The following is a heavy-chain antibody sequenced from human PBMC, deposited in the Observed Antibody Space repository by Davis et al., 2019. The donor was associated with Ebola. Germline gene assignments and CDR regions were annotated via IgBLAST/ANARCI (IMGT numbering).Heavy chain of an antibody. J-gene: IGHJ4*02. D-gene: IGHD2-2*01. CDR2: VRSHGSDD. Sequence: GESLKISCAASGFTFNIFDMHWVRQAPGRGLEWVAFVRSHGSDDHYADSVKGRFTISRDNSKNTLYLQMNSLRPEDTAVYYCARDPVPATAYYFDYWGQGTLVTVSS. CDR1: GFTFNIFD. CDR3: ARDPVPATAYYFDY. V-gene: IGHV3-30*02.